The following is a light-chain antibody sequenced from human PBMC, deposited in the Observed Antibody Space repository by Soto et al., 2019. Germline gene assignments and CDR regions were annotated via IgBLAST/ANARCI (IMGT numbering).Light chain of an antibody. J-gene: IGLJ1*01. CDR2: EGS. V-gene: IGLV2-23*01. Sequence: QSALTQPASVSGSPGQSITISCTGTSSDVGSYNLVSWYQQHPGKAPKLMIYEGSKRPSGVSNRFSGSKSGNTASLTISGLQAEDEADYYCCSYAGSSCYVLGTGTKLTVL. CDR1: SSDVGSYNL. CDR3: CSYAGSSCYV.